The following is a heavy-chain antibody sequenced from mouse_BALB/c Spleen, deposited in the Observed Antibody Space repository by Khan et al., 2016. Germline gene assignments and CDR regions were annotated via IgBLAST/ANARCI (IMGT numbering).Heavy chain of an antibody. Sequence: QVQLQQSGTELPRPGASVKLSCKASGYTFTDYYLHWVKQRTGQGLEWIGEIFPGSGSTYYNEKFKGKASLTADTSSSTAYMQLSSLTSEDSAVYFCARSYDGYFAIDYWGHGASVTVSS. CDR3: ARSYDGYFAIDY. CDR1: GYTFTDYY. V-gene: IGHV1-77*01. J-gene: IGHJ4*01. CDR2: IFPGSGST. D-gene: IGHD2-3*01.